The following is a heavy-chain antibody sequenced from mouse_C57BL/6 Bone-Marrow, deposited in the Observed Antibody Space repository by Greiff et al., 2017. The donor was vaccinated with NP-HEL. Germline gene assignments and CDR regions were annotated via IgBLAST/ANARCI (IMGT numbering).Heavy chain of an antibody. CDR1: GYSITSGYY. D-gene: IGHD1-1*01. Sequence: VQLQQSGPGLVKPSQSLSFTCSVTGYSITSGYYWNWIRQFPGTKLEWMSYISYDGSNNYNPSLKNRISITRDTSKNQYFLKLNSMTTEDTATYYCARITTVPYWGQGTLVTVSA. J-gene: IGHJ3*01. V-gene: IGHV3-6*01. CDR2: ISYDGSN. CDR3: ARITTVPY.